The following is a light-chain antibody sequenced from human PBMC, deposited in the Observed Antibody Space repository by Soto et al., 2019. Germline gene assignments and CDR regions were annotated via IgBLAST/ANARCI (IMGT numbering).Light chain of an antibody. V-gene: IGKV3-15*01. J-gene: IGKJ4*01. CDR3: QRYNNWPLT. Sequence: EIVLTQSPAALSVSPGERVTLSCRASQGIGSTLAWYQQKPGQTPRLLIYDSSTRAIGIPTRFSGSRSGTEFTLTINGLQSEDFAVYYCQRYNNWPLTFGGGTKVHIK. CDR1: QGIGST. CDR2: DSS.